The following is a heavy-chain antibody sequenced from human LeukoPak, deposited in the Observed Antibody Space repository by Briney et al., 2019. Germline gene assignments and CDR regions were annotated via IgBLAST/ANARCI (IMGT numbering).Heavy chain of an antibody. V-gene: IGHV1-18*01. Sequence: ASVKVSCKASGYTFINYGINWLRQAPGQGLEWMGWINPYDGNTNYAQNLQSRVTMTTDTSMSTAYMELRSLRSDDTAVYYCARGGQLLYIDYWGQGTLVTVSS. CDR2: INPYDGNT. CDR3: ARGGQLLYIDY. D-gene: IGHD2-2*02. CDR1: GYTFINYG. J-gene: IGHJ4*02.